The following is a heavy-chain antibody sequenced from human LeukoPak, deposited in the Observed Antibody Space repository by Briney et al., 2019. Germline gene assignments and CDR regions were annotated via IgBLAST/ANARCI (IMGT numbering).Heavy chain of an antibody. V-gene: IGHV4-39*07. CDR3: ARGEKTAGLDY. J-gene: IGHJ4*02. D-gene: IGHD6-13*01. Sequence: SETLSLTCTVSGGSISSSSYYWGWIRQPPGKGLEWIGSIYYSGSTYYNPSLKSRVTISVDTSKNQFSLKLSSVTAADTAAYYCARGEKTAGLDYWGQGTLVTVSS. CDR1: GGSISSSSYY. CDR2: IYYSGST.